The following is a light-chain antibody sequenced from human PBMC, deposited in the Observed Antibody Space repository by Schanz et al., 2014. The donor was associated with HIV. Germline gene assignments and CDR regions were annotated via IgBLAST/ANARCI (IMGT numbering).Light chain of an antibody. CDR1: SSDVGGYNH. CDR3: GSYTSSNTPWM. J-gene: IGLJ3*02. CDR2: DVD. V-gene: IGLV2-14*03. Sequence: QSALTQPASVSGSPGQSITISCTGTSSDVGGYNHLSWHQQPPGKAPKLIIYDVDNRPSGVSSRFSASKSGNTASLTISGLQAEDEADYYCGSYTSSNTPWMFGGGTKLTVL.